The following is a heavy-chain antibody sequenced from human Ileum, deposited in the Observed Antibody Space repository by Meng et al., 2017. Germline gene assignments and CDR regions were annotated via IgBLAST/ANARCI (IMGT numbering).Heavy chain of an antibody. CDR2: INPSAGST. CDR1: CFTLSNYY. J-gene: IGHJ6*02. CDR3: ARERHYNPGVALSGVIYYYYGLDV. D-gene: IGHD6-19*01. V-gene: IGHV1-46*01. Sequence: ASVQVSCKTSCFTLSNYYLHWVRQAPGQGLEWVGIINPSAGSTVFAQNFQGRVTLTRDTSTSTVFMELSSLRSDDTAVYYCARERHYNPGVALSGVIYYYYGLDVWGQGTMVTVSS.